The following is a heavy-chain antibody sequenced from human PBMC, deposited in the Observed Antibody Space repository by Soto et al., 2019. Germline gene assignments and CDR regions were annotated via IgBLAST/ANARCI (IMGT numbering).Heavy chain of an antibody. CDR1: GYTFTSYY. CDR3: ARVPVTTRVGANYYYGMDV. CDR2: INPSGGST. V-gene: IGHV1-46*01. D-gene: IGHD1-26*01. J-gene: IGHJ6*02. Sequence: ASVKVSCKASGYTFTSYYMDWVRQAPGQGLEWMGIINPSGGSTSYAQKFQGRVTMTRDTSTSTVYMELSSLRSEDTAVYYCARVPVTTRVGANYYYGMDVWGQGTTVTVSS.